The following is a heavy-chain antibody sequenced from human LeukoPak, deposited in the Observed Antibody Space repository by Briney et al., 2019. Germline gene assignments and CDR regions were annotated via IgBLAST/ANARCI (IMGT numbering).Heavy chain of an antibody. D-gene: IGHD3-10*01. CDR1: GDSVSSNSAA. CDR3: AREETMVRGADFDY. Sequence: SQTLSLTCAISGDSVSSNSAAWNWIRQSPSRGLEWLGRTYYRSKWYNNYAVSVESRITINPDTSKNQFSLQLNSVTPDDTAVYYCAREETMVRGADFDYWGQGTLVTVSS. J-gene: IGHJ4*02. V-gene: IGHV6-1*01. CDR2: TYYRSKWYN.